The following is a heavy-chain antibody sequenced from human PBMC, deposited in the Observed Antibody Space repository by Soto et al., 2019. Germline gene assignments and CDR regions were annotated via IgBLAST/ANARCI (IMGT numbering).Heavy chain of an antibody. Sequence: HPGGSLRLSCAASGFTFSSYGMHWVRQAPGKGLEWVAVISYDGSNKYYADSVKGRFTISRDNSKNTLYLQMNSLRAEDTAVYYCAKDRAAYSYGFPYYYYGMDVWGQGTTVTVSS. CDR3: AKDRAAYSYGFPYYYYGMDV. CDR1: GFTFSSYG. CDR2: ISYDGSNK. V-gene: IGHV3-30*18. J-gene: IGHJ6*02. D-gene: IGHD5-18*01.